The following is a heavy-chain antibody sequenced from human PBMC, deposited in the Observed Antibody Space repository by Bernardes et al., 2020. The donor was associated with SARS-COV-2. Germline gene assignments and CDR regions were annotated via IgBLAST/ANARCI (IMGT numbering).Heavy chain of an antibody. CDR1: GFTISSYW. V-gene: IGHV3-74*01. J-gene: IGHJ4*02. Sequence: GGSLRLSCAASGFTISSYWMHWVRQPHGKGLVWLSRISDDGSYTDYAGSVRGRFTISRDYSKNTVYLQMDSLRVDDTAVYYCARDTFGDGALFDYWGQGKLVTVSS. CDR3: ARDTFGDGALFDY. D-gene: IGHD3-10*01. CDR2: ISDDGSYT.